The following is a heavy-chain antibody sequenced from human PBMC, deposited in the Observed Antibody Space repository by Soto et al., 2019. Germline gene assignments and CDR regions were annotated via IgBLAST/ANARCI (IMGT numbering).Heavy chain of an antibody. J-gene: IGHJ6*02. V-gene: IGHV3-11*01. CDR2: ISSSSGAV. Sequence: QVQLVESGGGLVKPGGSLRLSCAASGFTFSDYYMSWIRQAPGKGLEWVSDISSSSGAVYYADSVKGRFTISRDNAKNSLYLQMNSLRAEDTAVYYFARGGTEHQLVPTYGKYYSSYYGMDVWGQGPTVTVSS. CDR3: ARGGTEHQLVPTYGKYYSSYYGMDV. D-gene: IGHD6-13*01. CDR1: GFTFSDYY.